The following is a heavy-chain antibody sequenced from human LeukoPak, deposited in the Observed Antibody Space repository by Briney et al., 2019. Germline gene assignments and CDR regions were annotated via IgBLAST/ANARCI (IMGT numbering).Heavy chain of an antibody. Sequence: SETLSLTCAVYGGSFSGYYWSWIRQPPGKGLEWIGEINHSGSTNYNPSLKSRVTISVDTSKNQFSLKLSSVTAADTAVYYCAREGYYDSSGYYYGDYWGQGTLVTVSS. V-gene: IGHV4-34*01. J-gene: IGHJ4*02. CDR3: AREGYYDSSGYYYGDY. D-gene: IGHD3-22*01. CDR2: INHSGST. CDR1: GGSFSGYY.